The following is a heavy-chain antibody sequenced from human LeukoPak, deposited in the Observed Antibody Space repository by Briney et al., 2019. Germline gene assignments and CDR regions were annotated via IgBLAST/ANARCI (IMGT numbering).Heavy chain of an antibody. V-gene: IGHV3-74*01. Sequence: GGSLRLSCVASGFTFSSSWLHWVRQAPGKGLVWVSRMNNDVSTINYADSVKGRFTISRDNAKNTPYLQMNSLRAEDTGVYYCARAGSYRFDYWGQGTLVTVSS. CDR3: ARAGSYRFDY. J-gene: IGHJ4*02. CDR2: MNNDVSTI. CDR1: GFTFSSSW. D-gene: IGHD1-26*01.